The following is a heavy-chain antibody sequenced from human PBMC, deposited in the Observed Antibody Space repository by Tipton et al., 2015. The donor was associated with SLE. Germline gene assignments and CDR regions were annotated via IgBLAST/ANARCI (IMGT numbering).Heavy chain of an antibody. J-gene: IGHJ6*03. D-gene: IGHD1-1*01. Sequence: SLRLSCAASGFTFNDFAIHWIRQAPGKGLEYVSAITSSGNTYYADAVKGRFTISRDNSKNTLFLQMNSLRAEDTAVYYCAKDKLDYYYMDVWGTGTTVTVSS. CDR1: GFTFNDFA. CDR2: ITSSGNT. V-gene: IGHV3-64*02. CDR3: AKDKLDYYYMDV.